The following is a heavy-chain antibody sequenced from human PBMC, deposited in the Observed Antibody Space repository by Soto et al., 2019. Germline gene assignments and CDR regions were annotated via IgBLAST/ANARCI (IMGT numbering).Heavy chain of an antibody. V-gene: IGHV4-34*01. CDR3: ARTNCPLIVLMGADQDYYMDA. D-gene: IGHD1-26*01. CDR2: ITHSGRT. J-gene: IGHJ6*03. CDR1: GGSLSGYY. Sequence: VQLPQGGAGLLKPSETLSLTCAVYGGSLSGYYSRWIRQSPGRGLEWIGDITHSGRTNYNPSLKSRVTISVDMSEHQFSLKLSSVTAADTAVYYCARTNCPLIVLMGADQDYYMDAWGKGTTVTVSS.